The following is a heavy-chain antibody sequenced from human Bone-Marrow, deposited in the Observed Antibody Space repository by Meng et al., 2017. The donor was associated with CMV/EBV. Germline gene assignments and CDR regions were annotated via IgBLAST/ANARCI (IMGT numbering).Heavy chain of an antibody. J-gene: IGHJ4*02. CDR1: GGSVSSGTYS. CDR2: IYYSGTA. V-gene: IGHV4-61*01. D-gene: IGHD5-18*01. Sequence: SETLSLTCTVSGGSVSSGTYSWSWIRQPPGKGLEWIGYIYYSGTANYNPSLKSRVTISVDTSKNQFSLKLNSVTAADTAVYYCARDGRSTPRGYKYWGQGTLVTVSS. CDR3: ARDGRSTPRGYKY.